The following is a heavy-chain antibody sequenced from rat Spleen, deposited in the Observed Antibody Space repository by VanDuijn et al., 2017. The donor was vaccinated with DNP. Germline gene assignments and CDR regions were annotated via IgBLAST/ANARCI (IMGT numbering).Heavy chain of an antibody. CDR3: ARPNYGGYEGWFAY. CDR1: GFTFSNYY. D-gene: IGHD1-11*01. Sequence: EVKLVESGGGLVQPGRSLNLSCAASGFTFSNYYMAWVRQAPTRGLEWVASIGTGGGSTYYRDSVKGRFTVSRDNTKSSLYLQMDSLRSEDTATYYCARPNYGGYEGWFAYWGQGTLVTVSS. V-gene: IGHV5-25*01. J-gene: IGHJ3*01. CDR2: IGTGGGST.